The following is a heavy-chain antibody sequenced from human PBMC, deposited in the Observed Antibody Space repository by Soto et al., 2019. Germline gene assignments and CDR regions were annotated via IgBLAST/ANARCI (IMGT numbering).Heavy chain of an antibody. Sequence: GESLKISCKGSGYSFTSYWIGWVRQMPGKGLEWMGIIYPGDSDTRYSPSFQGQVTISADKSISTAYLQWSSLKASDTAMYYCARPREAGKYYYGVVVWGQGTTVTVSS. CDR3: ARPREAGKYYYGVVV. D-gene: IGHD6-19*01. CDR2: IYPGDSDT. V-gene: IGHV5-51*01. J-gene: IGHJ6*02. CDR1: GYSFTSYW.